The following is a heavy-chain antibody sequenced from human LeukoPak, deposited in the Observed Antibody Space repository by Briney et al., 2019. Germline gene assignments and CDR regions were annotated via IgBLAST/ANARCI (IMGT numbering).Heavy chain of an antibody. CDR2: IIPILGIA. J-gene: IGHJ4*02. D-gene: IGHD5-12*01. V-gene: IGHV1-69*04. CDR3: ARVSPNSGYDSTEY. CDR1: GGTFSSYA. Sequence: GASVKVSCKASGGTFSSYAISWVRQAPGQGLEWVGRIIPILGIANYAQKFQGRVTITADKSTSTAYMELSSLRSEDTAVYYCARVSPNSGYDSTEYWGQGTLVTVSS.